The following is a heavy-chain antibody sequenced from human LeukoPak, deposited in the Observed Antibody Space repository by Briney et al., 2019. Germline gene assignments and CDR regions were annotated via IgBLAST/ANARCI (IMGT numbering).Heavy chain of an antibody. Sequence: PSETLSLTCTVSGGSTSSSSYYWGWIRQPPGKGLEWIGSIYYSGSTNYNPSLKSRVAMSIDTSRNQFSLKLSSVTAADTAVYYCVRRLDTDYGQYYDSWGQGILVTVSS. J-gene: IGHJ4*02. CDR2: IYYSGST. V-gene: IGHV4-39*07. CDR3: VRRLDTDYGQYYDS. CDR1: GGSTSSSSYY. D-gene: IGHD4-17*01.